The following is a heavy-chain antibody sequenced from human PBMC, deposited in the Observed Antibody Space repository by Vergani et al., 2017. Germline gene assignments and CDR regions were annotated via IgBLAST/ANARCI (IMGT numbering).Heavy chain of an antibody. J-gene: IGHJ6*03. CDR1: GFTFSSYA. V-gene: IGHV3-23*01. CDR3: ARYSRGTKXYYDFWSVSGDYYYYMDV. CDR2: ISGSGGST. Sequence: EVQLLESGGGLVQPGGSLRLSCAASGFTFSSYAMSWVRQAPGKGLEWVSAISGSGGSTYYADSVKGRFTISRDNSKNTLYLQMNSLRAEDTAVYYCARYSRGTKXYYDFWSVSGDYYYYMDVWGKGTTVTVSS. D-gene: IGHD3-3*01.